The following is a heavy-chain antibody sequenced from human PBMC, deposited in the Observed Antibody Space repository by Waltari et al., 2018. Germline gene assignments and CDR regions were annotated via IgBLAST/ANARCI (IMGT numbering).Heavy chain of an antibody. D-gene: IGHD6-13*01. CDR3: ARGRYSSSWCDY. Sequence: QVQLQQWGAGLLKPLETLSLTCAVYGGSFSGYYWSWIRQPPGKGLEGIGEINHSGRSSYNPSLKSRGTISVDTSKNQVSLTLSSVTAADTAVYYCARGRYSSSWCDYWGQGTLVTVSS. J-gene: IGHJ4*02. V-gene: IGHV4-34*01. CDR2: INHSGRS. CDR1: GGSFSGYY.